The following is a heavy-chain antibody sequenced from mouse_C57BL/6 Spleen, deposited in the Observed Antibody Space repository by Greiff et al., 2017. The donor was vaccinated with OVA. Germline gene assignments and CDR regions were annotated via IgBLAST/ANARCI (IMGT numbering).Heavy chain of an antibody. CDR3: ATAQATLAWCAY. V-gene: IGHV1-82*01. Sequence: QVQLQQSGPELVKPGASVKISCKASGYAFSSSWMNWVKQRPGKGLEWIGRIYPGDGDTNYNGKFKGKATLTADKSSSTAYMQLSSLTSEDSAVYFCATAQATLAWCAYWGQGTLVTVSA. D-gene: IGHD3-2*02. CDR2: IYPGDGDT. CDR1: GYAFSSSW. J-gene: IGHJ3*01.